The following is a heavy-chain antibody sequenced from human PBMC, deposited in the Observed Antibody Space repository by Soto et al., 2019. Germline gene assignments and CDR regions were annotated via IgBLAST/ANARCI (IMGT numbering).Heavy chain of an antibody. CDR1: GFTFTEYS. D-gene: IGHD3-10*02. J-gene: IGHJ4*02. V-gene: IGHV3-30-3*01. CDR2: TSYDGNDK. Sequence: QVQLMESGGRVVQPGRSLRLSCAASGFTFTEYSMHWRRQAPGKGPEWVAVTSYDGNDKFYADSVKGRCTVSRDNSKNTVYLHFNSLRTEDTGVYFCARDIFSGSPSYYFDYWVQGALVTVSS. CDR3: ARDIFSGSPSYYFDY.